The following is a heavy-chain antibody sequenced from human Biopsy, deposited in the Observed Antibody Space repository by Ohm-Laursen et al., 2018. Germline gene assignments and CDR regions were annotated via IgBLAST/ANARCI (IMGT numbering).Heavy chain of an antibody. V-gene: IGHV4-59*01. Sequence: TLSLTCSLSGDSISSYYWSWIRQPPGKGLEWIGYVYYTGSTDYNPSIQSRVSISVDTSKNHFSLRFRSVTPADTAIYYCARDRGYYSDRTVPGYFDLWGRGTLVTVSS. CDR3: ARDRGYYSDRTVPGYFDL. D-gene: IGHD3-22*01. CDR1: GDSISSYY. CDR2: VYYTGST. J-gene: IGHJ2*01.